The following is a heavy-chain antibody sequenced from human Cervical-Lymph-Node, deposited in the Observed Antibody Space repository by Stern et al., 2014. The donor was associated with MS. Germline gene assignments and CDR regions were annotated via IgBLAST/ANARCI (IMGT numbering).Heavy chain of an antibody. CDR3: VRSYSDYFDY. CDR2: ISTTSTYI. J-gene: IGHJ4*02. V-gene: IGHV3-21*01. D-gene: IGHD4-11*01. CDR1: GFIFSAYS. Sequence: DQLVQSGGGLVKPGESLRLSCAASGFIFSAYSMTWVRQAPGKGLEWVATISTTSTYIYYADSVRGRFTISRDSAKNSLYLQMNSLRAEDTALYYCVRSYSDYFDYWGQGTLVTVSS.